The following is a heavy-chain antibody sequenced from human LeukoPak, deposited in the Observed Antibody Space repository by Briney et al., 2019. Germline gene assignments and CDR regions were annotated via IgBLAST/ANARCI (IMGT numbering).Heavy chain of an antibody. J-gene: IGHJ4*02. CDR3: AKSPRYCSSTSCYGN. Sequence: GGSLRLSCAASGFTFSSYAMSWVRQAPGKGLEWVSAISGSGGSTYYADSVKGRFTISRDNSKNTLYLQMNSLRAEDTAVYYCAKSPRYCSSTSCYGNWGQGTLVTVSS. V-gene: IGHV3-23*01. D-gene: IGHD2-2*01. CDR1: GFTFSSYA. CDR2: ISGSGGST.